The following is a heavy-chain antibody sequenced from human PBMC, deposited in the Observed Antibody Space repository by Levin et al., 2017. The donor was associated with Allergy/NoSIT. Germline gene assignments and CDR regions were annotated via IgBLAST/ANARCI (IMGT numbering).Heavy chain of an antibody. V-gene: IGHV1-2*02. D-gene: IGHD5-24*01. Sequence: GESLKISCKASGYTFTGYYMHWVRQAPGQGLEWMGWINPNSGGTNSAEKFEGRVTMTRDTSISTAYMELSSLRSDDTAVYYCARVGWQQYAAAFDIWGQGTMVTVSS. CDR2: INPNSGGT. CDR3: ARVGWQQYAAAFDI. J-gene: IGHJ3*02. CDR1: GYTFTGYY.